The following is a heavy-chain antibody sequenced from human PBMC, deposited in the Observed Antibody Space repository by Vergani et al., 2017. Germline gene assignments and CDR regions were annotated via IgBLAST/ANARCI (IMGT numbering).Heavy chain of an antibody. J-gene: IGHJ6*02. CDR1: GGSISSGDYY. D-gene: IGHD3-10*01. Sequence: QVQLQESGPGLVKPSQTLSLTCTVSGGSISSGDYYWSWIRQPPGKGLEWIGYIYYSGSTYYNPSLKSRVTISVDTSKNQFSLKLRSVTAADAAVYYCARDPKLRYDYYGMDVWGQGTTVTVSS. V-gene: IGHV4-30-4*01. CDR3: ARDPKLRYDYYGMDV. CDR2: IYYSGST.